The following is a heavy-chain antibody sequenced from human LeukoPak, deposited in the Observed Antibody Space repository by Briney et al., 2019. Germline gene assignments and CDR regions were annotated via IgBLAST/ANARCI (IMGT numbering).Heavy chain of an antibody. J-gene: IGHJ4*02. CDR2: IYSSGST. CDR3: ARARGRLLLVDY. Sequence: PSETLSLTCTVPSGSITSYYWNWIRQPAGKGLEWIGRIYSSGSTDYNPSLKSRVTMSVDTSKNQFSLNLSSVTAADSAVYYCARARGRLLLVDYWGQGTLVTVSS. CDR1: SGSITSYY. V-gene: IGHV4-4*07. D-gene: IGHD2-15*01.